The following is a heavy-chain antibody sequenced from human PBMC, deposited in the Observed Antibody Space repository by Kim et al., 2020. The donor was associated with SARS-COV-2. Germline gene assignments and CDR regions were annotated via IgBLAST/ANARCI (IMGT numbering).Heavy chain of an antibody. CDR3: ASAISRTVDY. Sequence: SETLSLTCAVSGGSISSSNCWSWVRPPPGKGLEWIGEICHSGTTNYNPSLKSRVTISVDRSKNQFSLKLTSVTAADTAIYYCASAISRTVDYWGQGILVTVSS. CDR1: GGSISSSNC. CDR2: ICHSGTT. V-gene: IGHV4-4*02. J-gene: IGHJ4*02. D-gene: IGHD3-9*01.